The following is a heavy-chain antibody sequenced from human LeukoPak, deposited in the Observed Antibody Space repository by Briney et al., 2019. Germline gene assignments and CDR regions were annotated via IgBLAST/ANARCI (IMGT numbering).Heavy chain of an antibody. Sequence: TLSLTCTVSGGSISSGGYYWSWICQHPGKGLEWIGYIYYSGSTYYNPSLKSRVTISVDTSKNQFSLKLSSVTAADTAVYYCARSSSIAAAGLEHYYGMDVWGQGTTVTVSS. CDR1: GGSISSGGYY. V-gene: IGHV4-31*03. D-gene: IGHD6-13*01. J-gene: IGHJ6*02. CDR2: IYYSGST. CDR3: ARSSSIAAAGLEHYYGMDV.